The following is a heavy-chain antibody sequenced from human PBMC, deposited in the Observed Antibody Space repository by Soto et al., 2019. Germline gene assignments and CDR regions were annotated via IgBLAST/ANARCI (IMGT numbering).Heavy chain of an antibody. CDR3: AIYVTVAGTMMFYY. Sequence: HPGGSLRLSCAASGFTFSSYAMSWVRQAPGKGLEWVSAISGSGGSTYYADSVKGRFTISRDNSKNTLYLQMNSLRAEDTAVYYCAIYVTVAGTMMFYYWGQGTLVTVSS. CDR2: ISGSGGST. D-gene: IGHD6-19*01. V-gene: IGHV3-23*01. J-gene: IGHJ4*02. CDR1: GFTFSSYA.